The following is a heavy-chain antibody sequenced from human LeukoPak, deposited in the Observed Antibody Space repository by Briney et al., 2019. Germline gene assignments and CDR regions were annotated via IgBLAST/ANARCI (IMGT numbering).Heavy chain of an antibody. V-gene: IGHV3-15*07. CDR1: GFTFSTAW. CDR3: TTPRDGYDRV. J-gene: IGHJ4*02. D-gene: IGHD5-24*01. Sequence: GGSLRLSCAASGFTFSTAWMIWVRQAAGKGGESFVLINTFNHSRTIHSSAPVKGRFTISRDDSTHTLYLQMNNLKNEDTAIYFCTTPRDGYDRVGGQGALVTVSS. CDR2: INTFNHSRTI.